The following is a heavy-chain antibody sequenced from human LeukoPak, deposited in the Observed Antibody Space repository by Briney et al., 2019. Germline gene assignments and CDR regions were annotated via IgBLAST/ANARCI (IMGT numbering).Heavy chain of an antibody. CDR3: AKVMPPGRIRFYSYYMDV. D-gene: IGHD2-15*01. Sequence: PGGSLRLSCAASGFTFSSYWMHWVRQAPGKGLVWVSRINTDGSSTSYADSVKGRFTTSRDKSKNTLSLQMNGLRVEDTAVYYCAKVMPPGRIRFYSYYMDVWGKGTTVTVS. V-gene: IGHV3-74*01. CDR2: INTDGSST. J-gene: IGHJ6*03. CDR1: GFTFSSYW.